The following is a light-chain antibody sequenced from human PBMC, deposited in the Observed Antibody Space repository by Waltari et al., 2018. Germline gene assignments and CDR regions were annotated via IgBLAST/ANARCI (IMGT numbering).Light chain of an antibody. CDR1: QSLINW. CDR2: KAS. J-gene: IGKJ1*01. Sequence: DIQMTQSPSTLSASVGDRVTITCRASQSLINWLDWFQQKPGKAPKLLIYKASNLESGVPSRFSGSGSGTEFTLTISSLQPDDFATYYCQQYMTNSWTFGQGTRVEVK. CDR3: QQYMTNSWT. V-gene: IGKV1-5*03.